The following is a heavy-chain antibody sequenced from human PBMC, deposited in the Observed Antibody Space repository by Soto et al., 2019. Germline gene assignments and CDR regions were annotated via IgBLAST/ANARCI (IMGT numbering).Heavy chain of an antibody. CDR2: ISPGSRYP. CDR1: VFTFVDSF. J-gene: IGHJ5*02. CDR3: VRGGGGGLFDP. V-gene: IGHV3-11*06. D-gene: IGHD2-15*01. Sequence: GGSLRLSCAGSVFTFVDSFMSWIRQAPGKGLEWLSYISPGSRYPAYADSVKGRFTISRDNAKRSLYLQMMSLTAEDTAIYYCVRGGGGGLFDPWGQGTMVTVSS.